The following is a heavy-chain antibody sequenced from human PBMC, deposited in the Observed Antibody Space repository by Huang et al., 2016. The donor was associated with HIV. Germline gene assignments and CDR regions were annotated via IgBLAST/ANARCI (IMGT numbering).Heavy chain of an antibody. CDR2: LSPLCVRP. V-gene: IGHV1-69*01. D-gene: IGHD3-16*01. CDR1: GGSFSDQI. J-gene: IGHJ4*02. CDR3: AMSLRYQYDSRSYWGRYFDY. Sequence: QVQLEQSGPAVRKPGSSVKVSCQASGGSFSDQIISWLRQAPGQRCEWMGVLSPLCVRPAYGKELKGRVTMTAVGSTATIYMEINSLTSEDTAVYYCAMSLRYQYDSRSYWGRYFDYWGQGTLVTVSS.